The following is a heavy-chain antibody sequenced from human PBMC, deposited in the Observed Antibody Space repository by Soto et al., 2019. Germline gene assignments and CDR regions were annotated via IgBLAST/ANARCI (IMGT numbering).Heavy chain of an antibody. J-gene: IGHJ6*04. V-gene: IGHV3-11*01. D-gene: IGHD2-21*02. CDR2: ISNTAITD. CDR3: ARDLDQMISPKHSYSYLDA. CDR1: GFSFSDYS. Sequence: QVQLVESGGDLVKPGGSLRLSCVASGFSFSDYSMTGMRQAPGWGLDFVALISNTAITDYYAACVKCRFPIPSDNARNSVYMPLDSLRAEDAAVYYCARDLDQMISPKHSYSYLDAGGTGPTVPVSS.